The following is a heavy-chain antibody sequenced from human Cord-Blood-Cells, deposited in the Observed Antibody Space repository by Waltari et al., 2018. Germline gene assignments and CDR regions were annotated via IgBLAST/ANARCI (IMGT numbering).Heavy chain of an antibody. CDR3: ARGPNYSNYWFDP. V-gene: IGHV4-34*01. CDR1: GGSFSGYY. J-gene: IGHJ5*02. Sequence: QVQLQQWGAGLLKPSETLSLTCAVYGGSFSGYYWSWIRQPPGKGLEWIGEINHSGSTNYNQSLKSRVTISVDTSKNQFSLKLSSVTAADTAVYYCARGPNYSNYWFDPWGQGTLVTVSS. D-gene: IGHD4-4*01. CDR2: INHSGST.